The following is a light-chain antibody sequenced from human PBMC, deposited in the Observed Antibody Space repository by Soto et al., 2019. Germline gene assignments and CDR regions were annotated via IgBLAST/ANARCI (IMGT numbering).Light chain of an antibody. V-gene: IGLV2-14*03. CDR2: DVS. J-gene: IGLJ3*02. CDR3: SSYTSTTTPV. Sequence: QSALTQRACVSGTPGQSVSISCTGASSDVGGYNYVSWYQHHPGKAPKLMISDVSDGPSGVSNHFSGSKSGNTASLTISGLQAEDEADYYCSSYTSTTTPVFGGGTKLTVL. CDR1: SSDVGGYNY.